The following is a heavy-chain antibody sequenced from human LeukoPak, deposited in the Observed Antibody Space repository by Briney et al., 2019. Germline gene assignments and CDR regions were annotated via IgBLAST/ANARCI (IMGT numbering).Heavy chain of an antibody. V-gene: IGHV3-15*01. CDR2: IKSKADGGTT. CDR3: TTVSSGWYVGGSSSPFDY. D-gene: IGHD6-19*01. Sequence: GSLRLSCAASGFTFNNAWMSWVRQAPGKGLEWVGRIKSKADGGTTDYASPVKGRFTISRDDSKNTLYLQMNSLKTEDTAVYYCTTVSSGWYVGGSSSPFDYWGQGTLVTVSS. J-gene: IGHJ4*02. CDR1: GFTFNNAW.